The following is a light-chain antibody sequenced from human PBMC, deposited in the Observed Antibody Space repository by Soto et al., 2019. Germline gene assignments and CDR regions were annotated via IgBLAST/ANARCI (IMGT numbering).Light chain of an antibody. V-gene: IGKV1-9*01. CDR1: QGISSF. CDR2: EAS. J-gene: IGKJ4*01. Sequence: DIQLTQSPSFLSASVGDRVTITCRASQGISSFLAWYQQKPGKAPKLLIYEASTLQSGVPSRFSGSGSGTEFTLTISSLQPEVFATYYCQQLNSYPLTFGGGTKVEIK. CDR3: QQLNSYPLT.